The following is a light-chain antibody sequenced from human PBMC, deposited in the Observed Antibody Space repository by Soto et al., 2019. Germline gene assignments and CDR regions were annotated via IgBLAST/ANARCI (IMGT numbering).Light chain of an antibody. V-gene: IGLV2-8*01. CDR1: SSDVGGYNY. Sequence: QSALTQPPSRSGSPGRPVTISATGTSSDVGGYNYVSWYQQHPGKAPKLMIYEVSKRPSGVPDRLSGSKSGNTASLTVSGLQAEDEADYYCSSYGGSNTVVFGGGTKLTVL. J-gene: IGLJ2*01. CDR3: SSYGGSNTVV. CDR2: EVS.